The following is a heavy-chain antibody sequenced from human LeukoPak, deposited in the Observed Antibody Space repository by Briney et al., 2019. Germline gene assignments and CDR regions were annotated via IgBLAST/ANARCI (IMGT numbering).Heavy chain of an antibody. CDR3: VRGSRGNYDT. D-gene: IGHD3-22*01. CDR1: GFSFSSHG. Sequence: GGSLRLSCAASGFSFSSHGMTWVRQAPGKGLQWVSSITSSGENTYYADSVNGRFTISRDNTKNTLHLQVNSLRAEDTAVYYCVRGSRGNYDTWGQGTLVTVSS. CDR2: ITSSGENT. V-gene: IGHV3-23*01. J-gene: IGHJ5*02.